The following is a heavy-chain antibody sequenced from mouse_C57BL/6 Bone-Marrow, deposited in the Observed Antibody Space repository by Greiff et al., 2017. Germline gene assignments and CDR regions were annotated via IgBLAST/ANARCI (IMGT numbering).Heavy chain of an antibody. V-gene: IGHV1-82*01. D-gene: IGHD3-2*02. J-gene: IGHJ4*01. CDR1: GYAFSSSW. CDR3: ARELRPGAMDY. Sequence: QVQLQQSGPELVKPGASVKISCKASGYAFSSSWMNWVKQRPGKGLEWIGRIDPGDGDTNYNGKFKGKATLTADKSSSTAYMQLSSLTSEDSAVYFCARELRPGAMDYWGQGTSVTVSS. CDR2: IDPGDGDT.